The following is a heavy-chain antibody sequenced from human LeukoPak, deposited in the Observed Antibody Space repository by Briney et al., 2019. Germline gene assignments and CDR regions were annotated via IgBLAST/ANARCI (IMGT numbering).Heavy chain of an antibody. D-gene: IGHD3-10*01. CDR3: ARERGEAGDYYFDY. J-gene: IGHJ4*02. CDR2: IIPIFGTA. Sequence: SVKVSCKASGGTFSSYAISWVRQAPGQGLEWMGGIIPIFGTANYAQKFQGRVTITTDESTSTAYMELSSLRSEDTAVYYCARERGEAGDYYFDYWGQGNLVTVSS. CDR1: GGTFSSYA. V-gene: IGHV1-69*05.